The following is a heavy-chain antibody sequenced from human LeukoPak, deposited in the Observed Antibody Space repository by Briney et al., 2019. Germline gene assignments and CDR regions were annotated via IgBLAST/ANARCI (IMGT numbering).Heavy chain of an antibody. Sequence: ASVKVSCKASGYTFSTYGISWVRQAPGQGLEWMGWISVYRGNTNYAQNFQGRVAMTTDTSTSTAYMELRSLRSDDTAVYYCARDPDGAMDFDYWGQGTLVTDSS. J-gene: IGHJ4*02. CDR3: ARDPDGAMDFDY. V-gene: IGHV1-18*01. CDR2: ISVYRGNT. CDR1: GYTFSTYG. D-gene: IGHD5-24*01.